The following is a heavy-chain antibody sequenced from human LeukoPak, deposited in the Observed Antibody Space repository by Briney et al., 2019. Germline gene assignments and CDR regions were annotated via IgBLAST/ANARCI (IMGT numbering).Heavy chain of an antibody. CDR2: ISSSSSYI. J-gene: IGHJ6*04. CDR1: GFTFSSYS. Sequence: PGGSLRLSCAASGFTFSSYSMNWVRQAPGKGLEWVSSISSSSSYIYYADSVKGRFTISRDNAKNSLYLQMNSLRAEDTAVYYCAREGRGIFGPRDVWGKGTTVTVSS. V-gene: IGHV3-21*01. CDR3: AREGRGIFGPRDV. D-gene: IGHD3-3*01.